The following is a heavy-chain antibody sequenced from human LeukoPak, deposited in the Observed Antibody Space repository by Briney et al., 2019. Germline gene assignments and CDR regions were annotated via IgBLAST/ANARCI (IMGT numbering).Heavy chain of an antibody. V-gene: IGHV3-7*01. CDR2: IKTDGSQI. Sequence: GGSLRLSCVASGFTFSSYWMTWVRQAPGKGLEWVANIKTDGSQIYYVDSVKGRFTISRDNARNSVYLQMNSLRAEDTAVYYCARVDMVRGIVVDALDIWGQGTMVTVSS. CDR1: GFTFSSYW. CDR3: ARVDMVRGIVVDALDI. D-gene: IGHD3-10*01. J-gene: IGHJ3*02.